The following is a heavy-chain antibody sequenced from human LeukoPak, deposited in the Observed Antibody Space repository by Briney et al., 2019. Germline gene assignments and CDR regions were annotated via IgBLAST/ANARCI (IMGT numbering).Heavy chain of an antibody. V-gene: IGHV3-30*02. CDR1: GFTFSSYG. Sequence: PGGSLRLSCAASGFTFSSYGMHWVRQAPGKGLEWVAFIRYDGINKYYTDSVKGRFTISRDNSKNTLYLQMNSLRADDTSVYYSANKRRSSYGYGAYWGQGNLDTVSS. CDR3: ANKRRSSYGYGAY. CDR2: IRYDGINK. J-gene: IGHJ4*02. D-gene: IGHD5-18*01.